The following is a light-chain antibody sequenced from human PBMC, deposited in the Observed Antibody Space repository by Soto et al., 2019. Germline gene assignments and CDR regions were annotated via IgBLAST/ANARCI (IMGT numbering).Light chain of an antibody. V-gene: IGLV1-47*01. CDR3: AAWDDSLSGYVV. Sequence: QSVLTQPPSASGTPGQRVTISCSGSSSNIGSNYVYWYQQLPGTAPKLLIYRNNQRPSGIPDRFSGSNSGTSASLAISGLRSEDEADYYCAAWDDSLSGYVVFVGGTKLTVL. J-gene: IGLJ2*01. CDR1: SSNIGSNY. CDR2: RNN.